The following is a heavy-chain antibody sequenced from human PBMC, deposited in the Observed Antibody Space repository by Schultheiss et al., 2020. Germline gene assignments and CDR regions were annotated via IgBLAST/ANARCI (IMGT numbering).Heavy chain of an antibody. Sequence: SATLSLTCTVSGGSISSGDYYWSWIRQPPGKGLEWIGYIYYSGSTYYNPSLKSRVTISVDTSKNQFSLKLSSVTAADTAVYYCANPLHTAMVLGLDAYYYGMDVWGQGTTVTVSS. CDR1: GGSISSGDYY. CDR2: IYYSGST. J-gene: IGHJ6*02. CDR3: ANPLHTAMVLGLDAYYYGMDV. V-gene: IGHV4-61*08. D-gene: IGHD5-18*01.